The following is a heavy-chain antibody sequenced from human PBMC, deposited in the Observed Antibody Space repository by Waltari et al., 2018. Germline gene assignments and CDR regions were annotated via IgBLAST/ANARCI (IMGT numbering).Heavy chain of an antibody. CDR3: ARGGVGATFDY. CDR2: IYHSGGT. D-gene: IGHD1-26*01. J-gene: IGHJ4*02. CDR1: GYSISSGYY. V-gene: IGHV4-38-2*02. Sequence: QVQLQESGPGLVKPSETLSLTCTVSGYSISSGYYWGWIRQPPGKGLEWVGRIYHSGGTDYDRSRRSRVTISVDTAKNQFSLKLSSVTAADTAVYYCARGGVGATFDYWGQGTLVTVSS.